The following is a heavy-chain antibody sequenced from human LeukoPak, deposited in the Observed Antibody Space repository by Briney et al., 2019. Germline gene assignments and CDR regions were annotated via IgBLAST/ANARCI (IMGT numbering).Heavy chain of an antibody. J-gene: IGHJ4*02. Sequence: GRSLRLSCAASGFTFSSHGMHGVRQAPGKGLEWVALIWYDGSNKYNADSVKGRFTISRDNSKNTLYLQMNSLRAEDTAVYYCARDQGKGSGSYYGMDFWGQGSLVTVSS. CDR2: IWYDGSNK. D-gene: IGHD3-10*01. CDR1: GFTFSSHG. V-gene: IGHV3-33*01. CDR3: ARDQGKGSGSYYGMDF.